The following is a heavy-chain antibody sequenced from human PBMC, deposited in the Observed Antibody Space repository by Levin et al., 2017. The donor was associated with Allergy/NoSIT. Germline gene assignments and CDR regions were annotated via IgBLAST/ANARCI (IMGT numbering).Heavy chain of an antibody. D-gene: IGHD3-10*01. V-gene: IGHV3-43D*03. CDR2: VSWDGGSA. Sequence: GESLKISCAASGFIFDDYAMHWVRQAPGKGLEWVSLVSWDGGSAYYADSVKGRFTISRDNSKNSLSLQMHTLRAEDTALYYCAKDKLSHATSGIDYWCQGTLVTVSS. J-gene: IGHJ4*02. CDR3: AKDKLSHATSGIDY. CDR1: GFIFDDYA.